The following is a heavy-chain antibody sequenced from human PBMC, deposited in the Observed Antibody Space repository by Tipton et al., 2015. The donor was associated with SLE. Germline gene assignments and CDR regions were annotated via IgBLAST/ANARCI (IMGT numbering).Heavy chain of an antibody. V-gene: IGHV4-39*07. CDR3: ARLVNYYDRGAFDI. CDR1: GGSISSSSYY. Sequence: TLSLTCTASGGSISSSSYYWGWIRQPPGKGLEWIGSIYYSGSTYYNPSLKSRVTISVDTSKNQFSLKLSSVTAADTAVYYCARLVNYYDRGAFDIWGQGTMVTVSS. CDR2: IYYSGST. D-gene: IGHD3-22*01. J-gene: IGHJ3*02.